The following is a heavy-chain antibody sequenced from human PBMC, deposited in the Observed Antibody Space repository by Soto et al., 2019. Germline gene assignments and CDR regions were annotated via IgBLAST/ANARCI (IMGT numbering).Heavy chain of an antibody. J-gene: IGHJ4*02. Sequence: QLQLQESRPGLVKPSETLSLTCTVSGGSISSSSYYWGWIRQPPGKGLEWIGSIYYSGSTHYNPSLTSRVTVYVHTSKNQFSQKLSSVTAGDTAVYYCARLPYCSSTSCYKGAFDDWGQGTLVTVSS. CDR2: IYYSGST. V-gene: IGHV4-39*01. D-gene: IGHD2-2*02. CDR3: ARLPYCSSTSCYKGAFDD. CDR1: GGSISSSSYY.